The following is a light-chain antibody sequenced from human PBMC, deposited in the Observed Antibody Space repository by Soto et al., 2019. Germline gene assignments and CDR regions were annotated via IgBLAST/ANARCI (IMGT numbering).Light chain of an antibody. Sequence: DIQMTQSPSTLSGSVGDRVTITCRASQTISSWLAWYQQKPGKAPKLLIYKASTLKSGVPSRFSGSGYGTEFTLTISSLQPDDFATYYCQHYNSYSEAFGQGTKVDI. CDR3: QHYNSYSEA. J-gene: IGKJ1*01. CDR1: QTISSW. CDR2: KAS. V-gene: IGKV1-5*03.